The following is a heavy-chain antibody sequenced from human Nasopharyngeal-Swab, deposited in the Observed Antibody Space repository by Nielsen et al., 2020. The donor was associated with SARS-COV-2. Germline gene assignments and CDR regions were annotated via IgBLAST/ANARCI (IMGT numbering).Heavy chain of an antibody. CDR1: GFTFSSYW. D-gene: IGHD3-3*01. V-gene: IGHV3-7*01. Sequence: GESLKISCAASGFTFSSYWMTWVRQAPGKGLEWVANIKHDERAQYYADSVKGRFTISRDNAKSLLHLQMNSLSAEDTAVYYCARHYDFWSGYYNSHFYGMDVLVQGTTVTVSS. CDR2: IKHDERAQ. CDR3: ARHYDFWSGYYNSHFYGMDV. J-gene: IGHJ6*02.